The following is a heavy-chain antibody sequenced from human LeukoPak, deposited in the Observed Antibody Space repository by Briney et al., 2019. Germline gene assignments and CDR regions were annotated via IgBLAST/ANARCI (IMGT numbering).Heavy chain of an antibody. CDR1: GFTVSSNY. J-gene: IGHJ4*02. CDR2: IYSGGST. V-gene: IGHV3-53*01. Sequence: PGGSLRLSCAASGFTVSSNYMSWVRQAPGKGLEWVSVIYSGGSTYYADSVKGRFTISRDNSKNTLYLQMNSLRAEDTAVYYCARDTTTTGFSWELDYWGQGTVVTVSS. D-gene: IGHD1-1*01. CDR3: ARDTTTTGFSWELDY.